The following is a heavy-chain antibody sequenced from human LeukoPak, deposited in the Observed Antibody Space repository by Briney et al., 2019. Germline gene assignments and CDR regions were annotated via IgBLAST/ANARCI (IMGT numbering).Heavy chain of an antibody. Sequence: SETLSLTCTVSGGSISIYYWSWVRQPPGKELEWIGYVYDSGSTEYNPSLKSRVTISIDTSKNQFSLNLSSVTAADTAVYYCAASIAVPVIFDYWGQGSLVTVSS. CDR1: GGSISIYY. CDR3: AASIAVPVIFDY. CDR2: VYDSGST. J-gene: IGHJ4*02. D-gene: IGHD6-19*01. V-gene: IGHV4-59*08.